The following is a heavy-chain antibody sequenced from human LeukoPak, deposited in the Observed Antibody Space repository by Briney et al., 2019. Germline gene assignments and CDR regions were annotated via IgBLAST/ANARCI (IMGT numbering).Heavy chain of an antibody. CDR1: GFTFSSYS. CDR3: ARDRLHYGEYEKTFDY. CDR2: ISYSSSTI. J-gene: IGHJ4*02. Sequence: GGSLRLSCAASGFTFSSYSMNWARQAPGKGLEWVSYISYSSSTICYADSVKGRFTISRDNAKNSLYLQMDSLRAEDTAVYYCARDRLHYGEYEKTFDYWGQGTLVTVSS. D-gene: IGHD4-17*01. V-gene: IGHV3-48*01.